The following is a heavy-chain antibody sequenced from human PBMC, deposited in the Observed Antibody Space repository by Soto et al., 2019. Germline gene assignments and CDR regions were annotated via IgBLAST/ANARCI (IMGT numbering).Heavy chain of an antibody. V-gene: IGHV1-46*01. CDR1: GYTFTSYY. Sequence: ASVKVSCKASGYTFTSYYMHWVRQAPGQGLEWMGIINPSGGSTSYAQKFQGRVTMTRDTSKNQFSLKLSSVTAADTAVYYCARGDPHWFDPWGQGTLVTVSS. J-gene: IGHJ5*02. CDR3: ARGDPHWFDP. CDR2: INPSGGST.